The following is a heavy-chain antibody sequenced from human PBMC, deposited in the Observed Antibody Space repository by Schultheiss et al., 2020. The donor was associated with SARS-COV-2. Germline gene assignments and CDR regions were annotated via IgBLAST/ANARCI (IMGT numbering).Heavy chain of an antibody. V-gene: IGHV1-18*01. CDR1: GYTFTSYG. D-gene: IGHD7-27*01. J-gene: IGHJ4*02. CDR2: ISAYNGNT. Sequence: ASVKVSCKASGYTFTSYGISWMRQAPGQGLEWMGWISAYNGNTNYAQKLQGRVTMTTDTSTSTAYMELRSLRSDDTAVYYCARDQAVGIEGRSDYWGQGTLVTVSS. CDR3: ARDQAVGIEGRSDY.